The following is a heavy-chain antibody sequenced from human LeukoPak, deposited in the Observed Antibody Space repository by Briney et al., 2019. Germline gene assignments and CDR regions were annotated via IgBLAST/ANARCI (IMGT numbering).Heavy chain of an antibody. CDR3: TRVAGSSWYQVFDY. CDR2: IRSKAYGGTT. V-gene: IGHV3-49*04. D-gene: IGHD6-13*01. Sequence: GGSLRLSCTASGFTFGDYAMSWVRQAPGKGLEWVGFIRSKAYGGTTEYAASVKGRFTISRDDSKSIAYLQMSSLKTEDTAVYYCTRVAGSSWYQVFDYWGQGTLVTVSS. CDR1: GFTFGDYA. J-gene: IGHJ4*02.